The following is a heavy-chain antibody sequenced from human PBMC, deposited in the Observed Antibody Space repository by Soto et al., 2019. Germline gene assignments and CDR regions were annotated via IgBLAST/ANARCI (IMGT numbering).Heavy chain of an antibody. Sequence: SETLSLTCTVSGGSISSYYWSWIRQPPGKGLEWIGYIYYSGSTNYNPSLKSRVTISVDTSKNQFSLKLSSVTAADTAVYYCARGHKDIVATITFDDWGQGTLVTVSS. CDR1: GGSISSYY. J-gene: IGHJ5*02. V-gene: IGHV4-59*01. CDR3: ARGHKDIVATITFDD. D-gene: IGHD5-12*01. CDR2: IYYSGST.